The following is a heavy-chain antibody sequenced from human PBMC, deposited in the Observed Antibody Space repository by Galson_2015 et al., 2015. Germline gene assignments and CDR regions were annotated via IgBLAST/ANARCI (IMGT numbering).Heavy chain of an antibody. Sequence: PSLKSRVTISVDTSKNQFSLKLRSVTAADTSVYYCARGTIVLVPASGFTLNGRFDPWGRGTLVTVSS. V-gene: IGHV4-34*01. J-gene: IGHJ5*02. CDR3: ARGTIVLVPASGFTLNGRFDP. D-gene: IGHD2-2*01.